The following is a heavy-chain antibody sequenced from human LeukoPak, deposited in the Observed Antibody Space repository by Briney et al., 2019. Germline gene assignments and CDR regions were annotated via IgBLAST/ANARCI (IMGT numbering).Heavy chain of an antibody. CDR3: ARDRIMITFGGVIVPPDY. Sequence: SVKVSCKASGGTFISYAISWVRQAPGQGLEWMGRIIPILGIANYAQKFQGRVTITADKSTSTAYMELSSLRSEDTAVYYCARDRIMITFGGVIVPPDYWGQGTLVTVSS. CDR2: IIPILGIA. CDR1: GGTFISYA. V-gene: IGHV1-69*04. D-gene: IGHD3-16*02. J-gene: IGHJ4*02.